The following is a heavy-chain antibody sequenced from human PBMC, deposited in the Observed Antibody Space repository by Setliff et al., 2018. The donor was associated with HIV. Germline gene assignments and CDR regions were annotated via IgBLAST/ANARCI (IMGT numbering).Heavy chain of an antibody. Sequence: GGSLRLSCAASGFTFSRYSMSWVRQAPGKGLEWVSSISSSSTIFYADSVKGRFTISRDDAKNSLYLQMNSLRAEDTAVYYCARDQVGGGIDYWGQGTLVTVSS. CDR2: ISSSSTI. CDR1: GFTFSRYS. CDR3: ARDQVGGGIDY. D-gene: IGHD6-25*01. V-gene: IGHV3-48*04. J-gene: IGHJ4*02.